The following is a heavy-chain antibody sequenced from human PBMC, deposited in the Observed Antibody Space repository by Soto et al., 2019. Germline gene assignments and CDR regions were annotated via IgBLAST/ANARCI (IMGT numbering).Heavy chain of an antibody. CDR2: ISYGGSKT. CDR1: AFTFRSYT. J-gene: IGHJ4*02. V-gene: IGHV3-30*04. Sequence: PGGSLRLSCAASAFTFRSYTMHWVRQAPGKGLEWVATISYGGSKTNYADSVRGRFTISRDNSKSTLFLQMDSLRPEDTAVYSCARDRDSSYFPPPYYFDSWGQGTLVTVSS. D-gene: IGHD4-4*01. CDR3: ARDRDSSYFPPPYYFDS.